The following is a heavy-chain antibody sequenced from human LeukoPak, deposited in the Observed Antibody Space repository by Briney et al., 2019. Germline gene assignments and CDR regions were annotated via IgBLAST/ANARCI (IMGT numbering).Heavy chain of an antibody. CDR2: IIPIFGTA. CDR1: GGTFSSYA. D-gene: IGHD3-16*01. V-gene: IGHV1-69*05. CDR3: ASPSELWEGGYGMDV. J-gene: IGHJ6*02. Sequence: GASVKVSCKASGGTFSSYAISWVRQAPGQGLEWMGGIIPIFGTANYAQKFQGRVTITTDESTSTAYMELSSLRSEDTAVYYCASPSELWEGGYGMDVWGQGTTVTVSS.